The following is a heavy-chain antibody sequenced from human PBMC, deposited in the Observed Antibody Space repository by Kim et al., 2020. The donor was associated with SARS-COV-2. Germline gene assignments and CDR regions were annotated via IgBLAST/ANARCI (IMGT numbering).Heavy chain of an antibody. Sequence: YAASGRCRFTISRDNSRNTVYLQMNSLRAEDTAVYYCAKDPRDYGDYWGQGTLVTVSS. V-gene: IGHV3-23*01. D-gene: IGHD4-17*01. CDR3: AKDPRDYGDY. J-gene: IGHJ4*02.